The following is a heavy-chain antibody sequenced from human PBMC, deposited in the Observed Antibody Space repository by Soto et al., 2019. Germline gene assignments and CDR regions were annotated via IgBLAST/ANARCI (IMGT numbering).Heavy chain of an antibody. CDR2: IYYSGST. CDR1: CGSISSGDYY. CDR3: ARGHSSGWIDAFDI. J-gene: IGHJ3*02. Sequence: SETLSLTCTVSCGSISSGDYYWSWIRQPPGKGLEWIGYIYYSGSTYYNPSLKSRVTISVDTSKNQFSLKLSSVTAADTAVYYCARGHSSGWIDAFDIWGQGTMVTVSS. V-gene: IGHV4-30-4*02. D-gene: IGHD6-19*01.